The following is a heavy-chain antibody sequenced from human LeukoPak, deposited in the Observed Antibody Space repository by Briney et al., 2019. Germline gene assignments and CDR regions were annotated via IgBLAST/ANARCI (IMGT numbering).Heavy chain of an antibody. J-gene: IGHJ5*02. CDR1: GGSISSYY. CDR3: ARVKTVDFSGGSCYSYWFDP. D-gene: IGHD2-15*01. V-gene: IGHV4-59*01. CDR2: IYYSGST. Sequence: SETLSLTCTVSGGSISSYYWSWIRQPPGKGLEWIGYIYYSGSTNYNPSLKSRVTISVDTSKNQFSLKLSSVTAADTAVYYCARVKTVDFSGGSCYSYWFDPWGQGTLVNVSS.